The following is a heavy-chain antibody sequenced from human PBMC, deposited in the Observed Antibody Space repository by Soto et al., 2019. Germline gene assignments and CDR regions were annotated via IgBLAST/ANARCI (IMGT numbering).Heavy chain of an antibody. CDR1: GFSFSDYY. V-gene: IGHV3-11*01. D-gene: IGHD6-19*01. J-gene: IGHJ4*02. CDR2: ITHSGSII. Sequence: QVQLVESGGGLVKPGGSLRLSCAASGFSFSDYYMSRIRQAPGKGLECVSYITHSGSIIHYADSVKGRFTISRDNTKNSLYLQMNRLRAEDTSVYYCARLAVAGTHYFDNWGQGTLVTVSS. CDR3: ARLAVAGTHYFDN.